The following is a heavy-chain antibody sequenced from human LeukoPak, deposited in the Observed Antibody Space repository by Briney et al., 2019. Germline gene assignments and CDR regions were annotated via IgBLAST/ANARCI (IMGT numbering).Heavy chain of an antibody. D-gene: IGHD6-19*01. CDR2: IIPIFGTT. CDR1: GGTFFSYG. CDR3: VRDDGGSAVAGRDDAFHI. V-gene: IGHV1-69*06. Sequence: ASVKVSCKASGGTFFSYGISWVRQAPGQGLEWMGGIIPIFGTTNYAQKSQGRVTITADKSTNTAYMELSSLRSEDTAMYYCVRDDGGSAVAGRDDAFHIWGQGTMVTVSS. J-gene: IGHJ3*02.